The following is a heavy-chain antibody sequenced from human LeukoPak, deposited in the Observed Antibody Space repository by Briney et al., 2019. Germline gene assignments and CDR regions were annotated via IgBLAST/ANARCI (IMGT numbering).Heavy chain of an antibody. D-gene: IGHD2-15*01. CDR3: ARSPPKCRGGSCGAGDYYYYGMGV. Sequence: GGSLRLSCAASGFTFSSYDMHWVRQATGKGLEWVSAIGTAGDTYYPGSVKGRFTISRENAKNSLYLQMNSLRAGDTAVYYCARSPPKCRGGSCGAGDYYYYGMGVWGQGTTVTVSS. V-gene: IGHV3-13*04. CDR1: GFTFSSYD. J-gene: IGHJ6*02. CDR2: IGTAGDT.